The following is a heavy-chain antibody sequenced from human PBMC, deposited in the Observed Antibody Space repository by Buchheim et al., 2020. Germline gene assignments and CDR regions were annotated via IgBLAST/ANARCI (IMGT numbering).Heavy chain of an antibody. Sequence: QVQLQESGPALVKPSETLSLTCTVSGVSISSSSHYWGWVRQPPGQGLEWIGNVYYSGARAYNPSLTSRVSISIDTAKVQFFLTLSSVTATDTAVYFCARWSQSVNWYFDSWGQGTL. CDR2: VYYSGAR. D-gene: IGHD1-1*01. V-gene: IGHV4-39*01. CDR1: GVSISSSSHY. CDR3: ARWSQSVNWYFDS. J-gene: IGHJ4*02.